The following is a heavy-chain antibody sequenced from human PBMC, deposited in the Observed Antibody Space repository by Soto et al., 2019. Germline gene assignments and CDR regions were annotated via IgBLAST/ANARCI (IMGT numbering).Heavy chain of an antibody. V-gene: IGHV1-69*01. CDR3: AREGGMPEYEYGMDV. CDR1: GGTFSSYA. J-gene: IGHJ6*02. D-gene: IGHD2-2*01. CDR2: IIPIFGTA. Sequence: QVQLVQSGAEVKKPGSSVKVSCKASGGTFSSYAISWVRQAPGQGLEWMGGIIPIFGTANYAQTFQGRVTITADESTRSAYVELSSLGAEDTAVYYCAREGGMPEYEYGMDVWGQGTTVTVSS.